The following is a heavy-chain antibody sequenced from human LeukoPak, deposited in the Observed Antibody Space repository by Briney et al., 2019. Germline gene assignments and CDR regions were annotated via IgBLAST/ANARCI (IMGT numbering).Heavy chain of an antibody. CDR3: ARDREERFLEWLHD. CDR1: GFTFSSYE. J-gene: IGHJ4*02. CDR2: ISSSSSTI. V-gene: IGHV3-48*01. Sequence: GGSLRLSCAASGFTFSSYEMNWVRQAPGKGLEWVSYISSSSSTIYYADSVKGRFTISRDNAKNSLYLQMNSLRAEDTAVYYCARDREERFLEWLHDWGQGTLVTVSS. D-gene: IGHD3-3*01.